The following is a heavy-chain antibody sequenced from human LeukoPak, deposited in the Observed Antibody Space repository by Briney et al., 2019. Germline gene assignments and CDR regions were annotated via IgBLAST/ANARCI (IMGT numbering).Heavy chain of an antibody. Sequence: GGSLRLACAASGFTFSSYAMHWVRQAPGKGLEWVAVISNDGAIRYSADSVKGRFTISRDNSKNTLYLQMNSLRPEDTAVYYCASLIDYWGQGTLVTVPS. CDR3: ASLIDY. CDR2: ISNDGAIR. J-gene: IGHJ4*02. V-gene: IGHV3-30-3*01. CDR1: GFTFSSYA.